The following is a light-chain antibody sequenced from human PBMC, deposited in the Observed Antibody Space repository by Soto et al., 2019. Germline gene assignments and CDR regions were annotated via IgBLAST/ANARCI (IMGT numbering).Light chain of an antibody. Sequence: EIALTQSPGTLSLSPGERATVSCRASQTLSNSFIAWYQHKPGQAPRLLVYDTSIRATGIPDRYSGSGSGTDFTLTISRLEPEDFAVFFCQQYGSSPTTFGQGTKVDIK. CDR1: QTLSNSF. V-gene: IGKV3-20*01. J-gene: IGKJ1*01. CDR3: QQYGSSPTT. CDR2: DTS.